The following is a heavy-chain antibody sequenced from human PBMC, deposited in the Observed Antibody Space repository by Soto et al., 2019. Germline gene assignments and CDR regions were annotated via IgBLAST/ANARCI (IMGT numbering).Heavy chain of an antibody. CDR3: VRNSPIGSTFSGKDAIDY. CDR1: GYTFSSYY. D-gene: IGHD5-12*01. V-gene: IGHV1-69*02. J-gene: IGHJ4*02. Sequence: GASVKVSCKASGYTFSSYYMNWVRQAPGQGLEWMGRVIPLLDIAIYAQKFQGRVTITADKSTSTAYMEMDSLRSEDTAVYYCVRNSPIGSTFSGKDAIDYWGQGTLVTVS. CDR2: VIPLLDIA.